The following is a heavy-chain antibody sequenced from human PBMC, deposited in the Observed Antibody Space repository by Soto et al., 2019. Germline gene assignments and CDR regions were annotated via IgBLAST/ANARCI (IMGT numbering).Heavy chain of an antibody. Sequence: QVQLQQWGAGLLKPSETLSLTCAVYGGSFSAYYWSWIRQPPGKGLEWIGEINHGGTTNNNPSLKSRVTISVDTSNNQSSLKLSSVPAADTAVYYCARRTLRHWPSDDFDIWGPGTMVTASS. CDR2: INHGGTT. D-gene: IGHD5-12*01. CDR1: GGSFSAYY. CDR3: ARRTLRHWPSDDFDI. J-gene: IGHJ3*02. V-gene: IGHV4-34*01.